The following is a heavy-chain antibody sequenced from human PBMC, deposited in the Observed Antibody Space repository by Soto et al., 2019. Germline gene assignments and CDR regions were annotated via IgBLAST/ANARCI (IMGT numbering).Heavy chain of an antibody. CDR2: IYYSGST. D-gene: IGHD4-4*01. CDR1: GGSISSYY. J-gene: IGHJ3*02. CDR3: ARGGDDYNWGLFNI. Sequence: SETLSLTCTVSGGSISSYYWSWIRQPPGKGLEWIGYIYYSGSTSCNPSLKSRVTISVDTSKNQFSLKLSSVTAADTAEYYCARGGDDYNWGLFNIWGKGKMVTVSS. V-gene: IGHV4-59*01.